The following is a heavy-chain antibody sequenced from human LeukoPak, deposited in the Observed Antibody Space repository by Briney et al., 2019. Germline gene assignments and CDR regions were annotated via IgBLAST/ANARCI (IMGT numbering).Heavy chain of an antibody. V-gene: IGHV4-59*01. CDR2: SYSGGNA. Sequence: PSETLSLTCTVSGASTGAYYWSRIRQPPGKGLEWIGYSYSGGNANYNPSLKTRVTISIDTSENQFSLRLTSVTAADTAVYFCAHSKRGGGYYINAFAVWGQGTLVTISS. J-gene: IGHJ3*01. CDR1: GASTGAYY. CDR3: AHSKRGGGYYINAFAV. D-gene: IGHD1-26*01.